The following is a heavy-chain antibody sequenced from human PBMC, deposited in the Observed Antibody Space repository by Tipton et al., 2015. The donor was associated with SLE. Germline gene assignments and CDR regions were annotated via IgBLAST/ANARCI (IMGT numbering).Heavy chain of an antibody. CDR2: IYTSGAT. V-gene: IGHV4-61*02. J-gene: IGHJ3*02. D-gene: IGHD2/OR15-2a*01. Sequence: TLSLTCIVSGGSISSGSYYWSWIRQPAGKGLEWIGRIYTSGATDDNPSLKSRVTMSVDMSKNRIFLKMTSVTAADSAVYFCARVWLNNAFDIWGQGTRVTVSS. CDR1: GGSISSGSYY. CDR3: ARVWLNNAFDI.